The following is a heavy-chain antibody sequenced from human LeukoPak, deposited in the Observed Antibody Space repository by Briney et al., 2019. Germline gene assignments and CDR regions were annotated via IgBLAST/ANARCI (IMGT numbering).Heavy chain of an antibody. CDR1: GYSFTSYW. CDR3: AADSGSYYEAARYFDY. Sequence: KPGESLKISCKGSGYSFTSYWIGWVRQMPGKGLEWMGIIYPGDSDTRYSPSFQGQVTISVDKSISTAYLQWSSLKASDTAMYYCAADSGSYYEAARYFDYWGQGTLVTVSS. V-gene: IGHV5-51*01. D-gene: IGHD1-26*01. J-gene: IGHJ4*02. CDR2: IYPGDSDT.